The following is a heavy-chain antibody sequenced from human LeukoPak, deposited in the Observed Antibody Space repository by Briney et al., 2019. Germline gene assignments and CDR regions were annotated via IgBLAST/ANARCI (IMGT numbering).Heavy chain of an antibody. CDR1: GFTFSNYW. CDR3: AKGGYSSGWYAFDY. CDR2: ISGSGGST. V-gene: IGHV3-23*01. D-gene: IGHD6-19*01. Sequence: GGSLRLSCAASGFTFSNYWMSWVRQAPGRGLEWVSAISGSGGSTYYADSVKGRFTISRDNSKNTLYLQMNSLRTEDTAVYYCAKGGYSSGWYAFDYWGQGTLVTVSS. J-gene: IGHJ4*02.